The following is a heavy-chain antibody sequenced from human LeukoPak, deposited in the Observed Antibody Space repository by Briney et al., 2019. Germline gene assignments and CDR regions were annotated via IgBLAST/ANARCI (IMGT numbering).Heavy chain of an antibody. D-gene: IGHD5-18*01. CDR3: ARGSGSTVMDY. CDR1: GFTFSSYW. CDR2: INSDGGAT. Sequence: GGSLRLSCAGPGFTFSSYWMHWVRQVPGEGLVWVSRINSDGGATSYAGSVRGRFTISRDNAKNTLHLQMSNLRPEDTAVYYCARGSGSTVMDYWGQGTLVTVSS. V-gene: IGHV3-74*01. J-gene: IGHJ4*02.